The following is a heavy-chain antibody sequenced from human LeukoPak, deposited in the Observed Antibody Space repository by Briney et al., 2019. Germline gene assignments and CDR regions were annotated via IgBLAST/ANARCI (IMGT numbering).Heavy chain of an antibody. D-gene: IGHD6-19*01. J-gene: IGHJ4*02. Sequence: PSETLSLTCAVYGGSFSGYYWSWIRQPPGKGLEWIGEINHSGSTNYNPSLKSRVTISVDTSKNQFPLKLSSVTAADTAVYYCATDSSGWYPHYWGQGTLVTVSS. CDR3: ATDSSGWYPHY. CDR1: GGSFSGYY. CDR2: INHSGST. V-gene: IGHV4-34*01.